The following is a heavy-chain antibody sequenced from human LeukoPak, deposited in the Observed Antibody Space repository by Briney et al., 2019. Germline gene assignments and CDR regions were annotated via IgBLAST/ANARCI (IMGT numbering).Heavy chain of an antibody. J-gene: IGHJ4*02. D-gene: IGHD2-15*01. Sequence: SETLSLTCAVYGGSFSGYYWSWIRQPPGKGLEWIGEINHSGSTNYNPSLKSRVTISVDTSKNQFSLKLSSVTAADTAVYYCARDTKSKYCSGGSCYEAGTYWGQGTLVTVFS. CDR3: ARDTKSKYCSGGSCYEAGTY. CDR2: INHSGST. V-gene: IGHV4-34*01. CDR1: GGSFSGYY.